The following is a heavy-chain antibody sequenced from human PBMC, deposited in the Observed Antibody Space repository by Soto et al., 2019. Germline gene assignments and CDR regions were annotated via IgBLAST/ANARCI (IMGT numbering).Heavy chain of an antibody. J-gene: IGHJ4*02. CDR2: ISAYNGNT. CDR3: ARFMTYYYDSSGYYASD. Sequence: QVQLVQSGAEVKKPGASVKVSCKASGYTFTSYGISWVRQAPGQGLEWMGWISAYNGNTNYAQKLQGRVTMTTDTSTSTAYMELRSPRSDDTAVYYCARFMTYYYDSSGYYASDWGQGTLVTVSS. V-gene: IGHV1-18*01. D-gene: IGHD3-22*01. CDR1: GYTFTSYG.